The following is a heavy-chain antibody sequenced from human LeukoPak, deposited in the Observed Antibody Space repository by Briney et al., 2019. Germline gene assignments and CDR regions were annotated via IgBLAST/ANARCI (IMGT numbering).Heavy chain of an antibody. CDR2: IYTSGNT. CDR3: ARVPDGYNLGTYFDP. Sequence: PGGSLRLSCAASGFTVASNYMSWVRQAPGKTLEWVSIIYTSGNTYYADSVKGRFTISRDNSKNTLYLQMNSLRAEDTAVYYCARVPDGYNLGTYFDPWGQGTLGTGSS. D-gene: IGHD5-24*01. V-gene: IGHV3-53*01. J-gene: IGHJ5*02. CDR1: GFTVASNY.